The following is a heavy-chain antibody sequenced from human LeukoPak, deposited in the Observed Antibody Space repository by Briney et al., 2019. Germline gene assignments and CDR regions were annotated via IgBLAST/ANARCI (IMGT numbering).Heavy chain of an antibody. CDR2: IYYSGST. J-gene: IGHJ3*02. V-gene: IGHV4-34*01. D-gene: IGHD3-22*01. CDR3: ARPYYYDSSGYPWVAFDI. Sequence: PSETLSLTCAAYGGSFSGYYWSWIRQPPGKGLEWIGSIYYSGSTYDNPSLKSRVTISVDTSKNQFSLKLSSVTAADTAVYYCARPYYYDSSGYPWVAFDIWGQGTMVTVSS. CDR1: GGSFSGYY.